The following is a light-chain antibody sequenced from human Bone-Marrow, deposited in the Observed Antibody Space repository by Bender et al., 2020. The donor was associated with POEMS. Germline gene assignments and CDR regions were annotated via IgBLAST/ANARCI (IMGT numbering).Light chain of an antibody. CDR1: SSDIGSYNY. CDR3: SSYTTTTAVV. J-gene: IGLJ3*02. V-gene: IGLV2-14*03. CDR2: DVS. Sequence: QSALTQPASVTGSPGQSITISCTGASSDIGSYNYVSWYQQHPGKAPKLLMYDVSNRPSGVSNRFSGSKSGNTASLTISGLQTEDEADYYCSSYTTTTAVVFGGGTMLTVL.